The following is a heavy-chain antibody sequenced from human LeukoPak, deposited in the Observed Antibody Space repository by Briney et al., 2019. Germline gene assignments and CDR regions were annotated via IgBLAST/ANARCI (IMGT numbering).Heavy chain of an antibody. CDR3: ARAHSIASYYYGVDV. CDR2: IYYSGST. J-gene: IGHJ6*02. V-gene: IGHV4-39*07. Sequence: PGGSLRLSCAASGFTFSSYAMHWVRQPPGKGLEWIGNIYYSGSTYYSPSLTSRVTVSVDTSENQFSLKLSSVTAADTAVYYCARAHSIASYYYGVDVWGQGTTVTVSS. CDR1: GFTFSSYA. D-gene: IGHD2/OR15-2a*01.